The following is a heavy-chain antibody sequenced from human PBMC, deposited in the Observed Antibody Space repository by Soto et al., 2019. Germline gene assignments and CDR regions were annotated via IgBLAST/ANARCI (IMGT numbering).Heavy chain of an antibody. J-gene: IGHJ6*02. D-gene: IGHD3-10*01. V-gene: IGHV4-39*01. CDR2: IYYSRST. CDR3: AGLYGSGTTLRNYYYGMDV. CDR1: GGSISSSSYY. Sequence: ASETLSLTCTVSGGSISSSSYYWGWIRQPPGKGLEWIGSIYYSRSTYYNTSLKSRVTISVNTSTKQISLKLCSVTAADTAVYYCAGLYGSGTTLRNYYYGMDVWGQGTTVT.